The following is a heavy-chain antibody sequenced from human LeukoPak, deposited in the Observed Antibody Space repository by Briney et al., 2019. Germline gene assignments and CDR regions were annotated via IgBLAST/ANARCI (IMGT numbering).Heavy chain of an antibody. Sequence: GGSLRLSCAASGFTFSSYAMSWVRQAPGKGLEWVSAISGSGGSTYYADSVKGRFTISRVNSKNTLYLQMNSLRAEDTAVYYCAKAYFAMVRGPFDYWGQGTLVTVSS. CDR2: ISGSGGST. V-gene: IGHV3-23*01. CDR3: AKAYFAMVRGPFDY. CDR1: GFTFSSYA. D-gene: IGHD3-10*01. J-gene: IGHJ4*02.